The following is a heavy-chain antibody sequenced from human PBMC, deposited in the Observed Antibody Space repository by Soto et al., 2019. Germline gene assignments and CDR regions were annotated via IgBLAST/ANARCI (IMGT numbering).Heavy chain of an antibody. D-gene: IGHD3-22*01. J-gene: IGHJ4*01. CDR2: IKSKTDGGTT. V-gene: IGHV3-15*07. CDR3: TTDSYSTIIIVRFDY. Sequence: SLRLSCAASGFTFSNAWLNWVRQAPGKGLEWVGRIKSKTDGGTTDYAAPVKGRFAISRDDSNNMVYLQMNSLKIEDTAVYYCTTDSYSTIIIVRFDYWGHGTLVTVSS. CDR1: GFTFSNAW.